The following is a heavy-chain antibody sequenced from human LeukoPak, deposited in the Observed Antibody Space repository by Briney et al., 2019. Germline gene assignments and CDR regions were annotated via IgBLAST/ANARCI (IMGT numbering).Heavy chain of an antibody. Sequence: PGGSLRLSCAASGFTFSSYWMSWVRQAPGKGLEWVANIRQDGSEKYYVDSVKGRFTISRDNAKNSLYLQMNSLRAEDTAVYYCARVLIGPVSQYYFDYWGQGTLVTVSS. J-gene: IGHJ4*02. D-gene: IGHD3-16*01. CDR2: IRQDGSEK. CDR1: GFTFSSYW. V-gene: IGHV3-7*03. CDR3: ARVLIGPVSQYYFDY.